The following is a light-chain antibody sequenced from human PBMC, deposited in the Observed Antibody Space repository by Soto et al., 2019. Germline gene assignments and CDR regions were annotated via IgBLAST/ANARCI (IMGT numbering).Light chain of an antibody. J-gene: IGKJ4*01. Sequence: DIQMTQSPSSLSASVGDRVTITCRASQSISSYLNWYQQKPGKATKLLIYAASSLQSGVPSRFSGSGSGTEFTLTISSLQPEDFATDYWQQSYSTPRALTFGGGTKVEIK. CDR1: QSISSY. CDR3: QQSYSTPRALT. V-gene: IGKV1-39*01. CDR2: AAS.